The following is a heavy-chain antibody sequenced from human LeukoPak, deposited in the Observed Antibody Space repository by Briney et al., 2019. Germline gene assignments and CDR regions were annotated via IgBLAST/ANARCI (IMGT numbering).Heavy chain of an antibody. CDR2: ISSSSSYI. Sequence: GGPLRLSCAASGFTFSSYSMNWVRQAPGKGLEWVSSISSSSSYIYDADSVKGRFTISRDNAKNSLYLQMNSLRAEDTAVYYCARVTRGMATADCWGQGTLVTVSS. CDR1: GFTFSSYS. CDR3: ARVTRGMATADC. J-gene: IGHJ4*02. V-gene: IGHV3-21*01. D-gene: IGHD5-24*01.